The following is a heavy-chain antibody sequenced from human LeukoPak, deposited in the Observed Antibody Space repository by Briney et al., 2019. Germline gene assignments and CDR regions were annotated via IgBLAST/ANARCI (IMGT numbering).Heavy chain of an antibody. CDR1: GFAFRRYA. V-gene: IGHV3-23*01. J-gene: IGHJ4*02. D-gene: IGHD4-17*01. CDR3: ATLDHGDYAGPDY. Sequence: GGSLRLSCAASGFAFRRYAMSWVRQAPGEGLECVSVISDSGGATYSADSVKGRFTISRDNSKNTLYLQLSSLRAEDTAVYYCATLDHGDYAGPDYWGQGTLVTVSS. CDR2: ISDSGGAT.